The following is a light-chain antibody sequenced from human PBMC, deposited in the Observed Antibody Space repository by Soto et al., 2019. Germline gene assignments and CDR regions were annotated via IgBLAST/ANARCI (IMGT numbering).Light chain of an antibody. CDR2: ATS. CDR3: QQRSAWPWP. Sequence: DIQMNQSPSSVSASVGDRVTITCRASQGISSWLAWYQQKPGKDPKLLSYATSSLQSGVPSRVSGSGSGTDFTLTIDSLEPEDVALFYCQQRSAWPWPFGQGTKVDIK. CDR1: QGISSW. V-gene: IGKV1-12*01. J-gene: IGKJ1*01.